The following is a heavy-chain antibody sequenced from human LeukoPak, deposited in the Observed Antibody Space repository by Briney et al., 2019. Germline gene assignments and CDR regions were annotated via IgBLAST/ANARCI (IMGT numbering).Heavy chain of an antibody. J-gene: IGHJ4*02. CDR1: GGSISGGTDY. V-gene: IGHV4-39*01. CDR2: IYYSGST. D-gene: IGHD3-16*01. Sequence: SETLSLTCTVSGGSISGGTDYWGWIRQPPGAGLEWIGSIYYSGSTSYNPSLKSRVTISVDTSKNQFSLKLSSVTAADTAVYYCARGGNSYAPLDHWGQGTLVTVSS. CDR3: ARGGNSYAPLDH.